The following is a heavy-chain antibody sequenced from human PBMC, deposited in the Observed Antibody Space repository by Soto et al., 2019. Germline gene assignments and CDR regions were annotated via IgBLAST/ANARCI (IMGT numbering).Heavy chain of an antibody. CDR2: IYYSGST. CDR3: ARLPLRFLVRSAFDI. CDR1: GGSISSGGYY. D-gene: IGHD3-3*01. J-gene: IGHJ3*02. V-gene: IGHV4-31*03. Sequence: KTSETLSLTCTVSGGSISSGGYYWSWIRQHPGKGLEWIGYIYYSGSTYYNPSLKSRVTISVDTSKNQFSLKLSSVTAADTAVYYCARLPLRFLVRSAFDIWGQGTMVTVSS.